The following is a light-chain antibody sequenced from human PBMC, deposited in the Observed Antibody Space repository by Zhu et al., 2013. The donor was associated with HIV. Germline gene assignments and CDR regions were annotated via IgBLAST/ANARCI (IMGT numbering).Light chain of an antibody. CDR1: QRISTF. J-gene: IGKJ3*01. CDR2: AAS. CDR3: QHVNNNAA. Sequence: DIQLTQSPSFLSASVGDRVTVTCRASQRISTFLAWYQQTPGKAPTLLVYAASTTQSGVPSRFSGSGSGTEFSLTISSLQPEDFATYYCQHVNNNAAFGPGTKVDV. V-gene: IGKV1-9*01.